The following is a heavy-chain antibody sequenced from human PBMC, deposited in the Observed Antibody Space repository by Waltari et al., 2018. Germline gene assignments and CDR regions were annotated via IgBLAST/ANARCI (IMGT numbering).Heavy chain of an antibody. Sequence: EVQLVESGGGLVQPGGSLRLSCAASGFTFSHYWMHWVRQVPGKGLIWVSHANSDGSSPTYADSVKGRFTISRDNAKNTLYLQMNSLRAEDTAIYYWARDTPGDGIDYWGQGILVTVSS. D-gene: IGHD7-27*01. CDR1: GFTFSHYW. CDR2: ANSDGSSP. CDR3: ARDTPGDGIDY. V-gene: IGHV3-74*01. J-gene: IGHJ4*02.